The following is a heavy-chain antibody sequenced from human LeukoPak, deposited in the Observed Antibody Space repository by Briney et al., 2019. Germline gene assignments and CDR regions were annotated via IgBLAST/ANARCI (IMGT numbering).Heavy chain of an antibody. CDR1: GFTFSSYA. V-gene: IGHV3-23*01. J-gene: IGHJ4*02. CDR3: AKDLGYYGPGDQKDIGFDY. D-gene: IGHD3-10*01. CDR2: ISGSGGST. Sequence: GGSLRLSCAASGFTFSSYAMSWVRQAPGKGLEWVSAISGSGGSTYYADSVKGRFTISRDNSKNTLYPQMNSLRAEDTAVYYCAKDLGYYGPGDQKDIGFDYWGQGTLVTVSS.